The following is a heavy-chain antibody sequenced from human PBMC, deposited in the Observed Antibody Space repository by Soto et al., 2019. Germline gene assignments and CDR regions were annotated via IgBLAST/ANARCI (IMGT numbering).Heavy chain of an antibody. V-gene: IGHV3-23*01. CDR1: GFTFSTYA. D-gene: IGHD2-8*02. Sequence: GGSLRLSCAASGFTFSTYAMSWVRQAPGKRLEWVSAITGGGIDTFYADSVKGRFTISRDNSKSTLYLQMSSLRAEDTAVYYCAKGPRGHCTGATCYPFDYWGQGTLVTVS. J-gene: IGHJ4*02. CDR2: ITGGGIDT. CDR3: AKGPRGHCTGATCYPFDY.